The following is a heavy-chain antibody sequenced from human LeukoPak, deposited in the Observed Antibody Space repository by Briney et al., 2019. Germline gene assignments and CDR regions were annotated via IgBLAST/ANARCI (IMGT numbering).Heavy chain of an antibody. Sequence: ASVKVSCKVSGYTLTELSMHWVRQAPGKGLEWMGGFDPEDGETIYAQKFQGRVTMTEDTSTDTAYMELSSLRSGDTAVYYCATVKAIALEGWFDPWGQGTLVTVSS. CDR3: ATVKAIALEGWFDP. D-gene: IGHD6-13*01. CDR1: GYTLTELS. CDR2: FDPEDGET. J-gene: IGHJ5*02. V-gene: IGHV1-24*01.